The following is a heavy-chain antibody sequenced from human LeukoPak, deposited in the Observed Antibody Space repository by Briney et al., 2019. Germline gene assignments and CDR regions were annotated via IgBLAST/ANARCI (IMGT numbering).Heavy chain of an antibody. D-gene: IGHD4-23*01. J-gene: IGHJ4*02. V-gene: IGHV3-23*01. CDR1: GFSFSSYS. CDR2: ISSRSDGP. CDR3: AKDPLNYGGHYFDN. Sequence: GGSLRLSCAASGFSFSSYSMHWVRQAPGKGLEWVSSISSRSDGPYYADSVKGRFTTSRDNSKSTMYLQINNVRAEDAAVYYCAKDPLNYGGHYFDNWGQGTRVAVSS.